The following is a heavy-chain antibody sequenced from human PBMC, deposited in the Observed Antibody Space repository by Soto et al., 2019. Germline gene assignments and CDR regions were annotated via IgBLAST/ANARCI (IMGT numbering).Heavy chain of an antibody. CDR3: AKDLVKRYNSGWTFDY. J-gene: IGHJ4*02. CDR1: GFTFDDYT. V-gene: IGHV3-43*01. CDR2: ISWDGGST. D-gene: IGHD6-19*01. Sequence: EVQLVESGGVVVQPGGSLRLSCAASGFTFDDYTMHWVRQAPGKGLEWVSLISWDGGSTYYADSVKGRFTISRDNSKNSLYLQMNSLRTEDTALYYCAKDLVKRYNSGWTFDYWGQGTLVTVSS.